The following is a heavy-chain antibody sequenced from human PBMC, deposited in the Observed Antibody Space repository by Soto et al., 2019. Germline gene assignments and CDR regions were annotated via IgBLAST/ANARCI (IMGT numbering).Heavy chain of an antibody. Sequence: QVQLVQSGAEVKKPGASVKVSCKASGYTFTSYGISWVRQAPGQGLEWMGWISAYNCNTNYAQKLQGRVTMTTDTSTSTAYMELRSLRSDDTAVYYCARDQAPGCGGDCYPYNWFDPWGQGTLVTVSS. CDR3: ARDQAPGCGGDCYPYNWFDP. V-gene: IGHV1-18*01. J-gene: IGHJ5*02. CDR1: GYTFTSYG. CDR2: ISAYNCNT. D-gene: IGHD2-21*02.